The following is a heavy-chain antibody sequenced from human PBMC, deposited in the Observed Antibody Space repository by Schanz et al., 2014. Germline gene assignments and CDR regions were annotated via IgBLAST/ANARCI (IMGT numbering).Heavy chain of an antibody. D-gene: IGHD6-13*01. V-gene: IGHV3-66*01. CDR1: GFTVSSNH. CDR2: IYSGIGA. Sequence: EGQLAESGGGLVQPGGSLRLSCAVSGFTVSSNHMSWVRQAPGKGLEWVSVIYSGIGAYYADSVKDRFTVSRDNSENTLYLQMNSLRAEDTAVYYCAREQIMAAAGLVDYWGHGTLXTVSS. J-gene: IGHJ4*01. CDR3: AREQIMAAAGLVDY.